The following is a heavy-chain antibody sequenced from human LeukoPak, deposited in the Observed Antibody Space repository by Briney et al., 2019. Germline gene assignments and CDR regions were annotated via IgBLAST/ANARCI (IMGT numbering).Heavy chain of an antibody. CDR1: GYTFTGYY. D-gene: IGHD3-3*01. CDR2: INPNSGGT. V-gene: IGHV1-2*02. J-gene: IGHJ5*02. CDR3: ARCTIFGVAASWSDP. Sequence: ASVKVSCKASGYTFTGYYMHWVRQAPGQGLEWMGWINPNSGGTNYAQKFQGRVTMTRDTSISTAYMELSRLRSDDTAVYYCARCTIFGVAASWSDPWGQGTLVTVSS.